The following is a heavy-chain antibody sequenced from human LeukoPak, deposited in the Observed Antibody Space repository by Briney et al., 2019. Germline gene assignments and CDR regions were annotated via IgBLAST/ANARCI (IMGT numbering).Heavy chain of an antibody. CDR2: IYFTGIT. CDR1: GVSFTSYY. J-gene: IGHJ4*02. CDR3: ARGPVVGARTGFDY. V-gene: IGHV4-4*07. Sequence: SETLSLTRTVSGVSFTSYYLSWIRQPAGKGLEWIGRIYFTGITNYNPSLKSRVTMSVETSKNQFSLILSSVTAADTALYYCARGPVVGARTGFDYWGQGT. D-gene: IGHD2-8*02.